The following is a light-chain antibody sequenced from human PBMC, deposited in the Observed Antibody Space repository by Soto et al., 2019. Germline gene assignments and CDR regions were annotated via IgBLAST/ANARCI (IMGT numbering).Light chain of an antibody. J-gene: IGKJ3*01. Sequence: DIVMTQSPLSLPVTPREPASISCKSSQSLLHSDGDNYLEWYVQKAGQSPQLLIYLVSHRASGVPDRLSGSGSGTDFTLKISKVEADDVGVYYCMQTLQTPYTFGPGTKVEIK. V-gene: IGKV2-28*01. CDR2: LVS. CDR3: MQTLQTPYT. CDR1: QSLLHSDGDNY.